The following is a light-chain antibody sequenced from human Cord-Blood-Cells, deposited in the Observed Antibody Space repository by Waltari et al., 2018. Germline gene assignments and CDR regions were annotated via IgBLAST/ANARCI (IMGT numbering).Light chain of an antibody. CDR2: DAS. J-gene: IGKJ3*01. CDR1: QSVSSY. V-gene: IGKV3-11*01. CDR3: QQCNNWPLFT. Sequence: EIVLTQSPATLSLSPGERATLSCRASQSVSSYLAWYQQKPGQAPRLLIYDASNRATGIPARFSGSGSGTDFTLTISSLESEDFAVYYCQQCNNWPLFTFGAGTKVEIK.